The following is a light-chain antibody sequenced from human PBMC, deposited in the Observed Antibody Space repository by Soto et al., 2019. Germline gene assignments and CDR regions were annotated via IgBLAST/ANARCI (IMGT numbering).Light chain of an antibody. J-gene: IGLJ1*01. CDR2: EVS. Sequence: QSALTQPPSASGSPGQSVTISCTGTSSDVGGYNYVSWYQQHPGKAPKLMIYEVSNRPSGVPDRFSGSKSGNTASLTVSGLQAEDEADYYCSSYAGSNNFFGTGTKLTVL. V-gene: IGLV2-8*01. CDR3: SSYAGSNNF. CDR1: SSDVGGYNY.